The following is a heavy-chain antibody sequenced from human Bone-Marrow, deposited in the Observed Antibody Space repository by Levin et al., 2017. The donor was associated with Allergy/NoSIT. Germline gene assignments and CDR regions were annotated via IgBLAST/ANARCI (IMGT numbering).Heavy chain of an antibody. V-gene: IGHV4-31*03. D-gene: IGHD2-2*03. CDR2: IYYSGST. CDR1: GASISGGGYH. CDR3: AREDGSTFDS. Sequence: NSSETLSLTCTVSGASISGGGYHWSWIRQHAGKGLEWIGYIYYSGSTYYNPSLKSRVMISVDTSKNQFSLKVSSTTAADTAVYYCAREDGSTFDSWGQGTLVTVSS. J-gene: IGHJ4*02.